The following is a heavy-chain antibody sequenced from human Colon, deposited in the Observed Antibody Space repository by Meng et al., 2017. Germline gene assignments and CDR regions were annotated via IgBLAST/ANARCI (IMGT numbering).Heavy chain of an antibody. J-gene: IGHJ4*02. CDR3: ARGAPTSPFDY. CDR1: GYSIGSGYY. V-gene: IGHV4-38-2*02. D-gene: IGHD2-2*01. CDR2: IYHGGNI. Sequence: SETLSLTCSVFGYSIGSGYYWGWIRQPPGKGLEWIGSIYHGGNIDYNPSLKSRVTVSLDTSKNQFSLNVTSVTAADTAVYYCARGAPTSPFDYWGQGTLVTVSS.